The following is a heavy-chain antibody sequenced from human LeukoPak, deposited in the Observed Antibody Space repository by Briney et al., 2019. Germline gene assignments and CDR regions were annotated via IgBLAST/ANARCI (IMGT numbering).Heavy chain of an antibody. D-gene: IGHD2-2*01. J-gene: IGHJ4*02. CDR2: ISGSGGST. CDR1: GFTFSSYA. CDR3: AKGGEVVPAAPAHFDY. V-gene: IGHV3-23*01. Sequence: GGSLRLSCAASGFTFSSYAMSWVRQAPGKGLEWVSAISGSGGSTYYADSVKGRFTISRDNSKNTLYLQMNSLRAEDTDVYYCAKGGEVVPAAPAHFDYWGQGTLVTVSS.